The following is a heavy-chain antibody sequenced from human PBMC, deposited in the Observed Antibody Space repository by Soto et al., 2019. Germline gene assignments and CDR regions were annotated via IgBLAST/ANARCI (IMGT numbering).Heavy chain of an antibody. CDR1: GFTFSSYW. J-gene: IGHJ4*02. Sequence: PGGSLRLSCAASGFTFSSYWMHWVRQAPGKGLVWVSRINSDGSSTSYADSVKGRFTISRDNAKNTLYLQMNSLRAEDTAVYYCARVYYYYGSGSYYNYWGQGTLVTVSS. CDR3: ARVYYYYGSGSYYNY. CDR2: INSDGSST. D-gene: IGHD3-10*01. V-gene: IGHV3-74*01.